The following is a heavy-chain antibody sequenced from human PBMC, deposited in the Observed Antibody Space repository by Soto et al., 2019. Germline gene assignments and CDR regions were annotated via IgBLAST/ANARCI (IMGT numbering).Heavy chain of an antibody. CDR1: GFTFSSYA. CDR2: ISGSGGST. D-gene: IGHD6-19*01. V-gene: IGHV3-23*01. Sequence: EVQLLESGGGLVQPGGSLRLSCAASGFTFSSYAMNWVRQAPGKGLEWVSVISGSGGSTYYADSVKGRFTISRDNSKNTYYLQMNSLSAEDTAVYYCAGRSSGWYFDYWGQGTLVTVSS. CDR3: AGRSSGWYFDY. J-gene: IGHJ4*02.